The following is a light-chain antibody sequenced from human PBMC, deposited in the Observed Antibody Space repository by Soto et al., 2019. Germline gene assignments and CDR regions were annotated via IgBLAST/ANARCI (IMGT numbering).Light chain of an antibody. Sequence: QSALTQPPSASGSPGQSVTISCTGTSSDVGGYNYVSWYQQHPGKAPKLMIYEVTKRPSGVPDRFSGSKSGNTASLTVSGLQAEDEADYYSSSYVGSNNLGVFGTGTKLTVL. CDR3: SSYVGSNNLGV. J-gene: IGLJ1*01. V-gene: IGLV2-8*01. CDR2: EVT. CDR1: SSDVGGYNY.